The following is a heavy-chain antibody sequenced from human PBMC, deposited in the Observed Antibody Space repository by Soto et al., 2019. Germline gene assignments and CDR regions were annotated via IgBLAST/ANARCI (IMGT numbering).Heavy chain of an antibody. V-gene: IGHV1-46*01. CDR1: GYTFTSYY. CDR3: ARDSSLYFDYDILTGYHPFDAFDI. Sequence: ASVKVSCKASGYTFTSYYMHWVRQAPGQGLEWMGIINPSGGSTSYAQKFQGRVTMTRDTSTSTVYMELSSLRSEDTAVYYCARDSSLYFDYDILTGYHPFDAFDIWGQGTMVTVSS. CDR2: INPSGGST. D-gene: IGHD3-9*01. J-gene: IGHJ3*02.